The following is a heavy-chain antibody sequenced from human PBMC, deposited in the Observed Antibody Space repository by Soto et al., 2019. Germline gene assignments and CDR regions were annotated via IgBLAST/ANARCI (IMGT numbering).Heavy chain of an antibody. J-gene: IGHJ4*02. CDR1: GFTISTHG. CDR3: AAATTWNFHFHY. V-gene: IGHV3-33*01. CDR2: IWYDGSNK. Sequence: QVQLVESGGGAVQPGTSLRLSCAASGFTISTHGMHWVRQAPGKGLEWVANIWYDGSNKFYADSVKGRFTISKDNSKNTLYVQMNSLRAEDTAVYYCAAATTWNFHFHYWGQGTQVTVSS. D-gene: IGHD1-7*01.